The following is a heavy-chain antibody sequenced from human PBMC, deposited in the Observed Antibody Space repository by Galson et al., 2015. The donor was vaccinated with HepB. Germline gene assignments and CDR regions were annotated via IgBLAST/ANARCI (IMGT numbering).Heavy chain of an antibody. Sequence: LRLSCAASGFTFSNAWMSWVRQAPGKGLEWVGRIKSKTDGGTTDYAAPVKGRFTISRDDSKNTLYLQMNSLKTEDTAVYYCTTVVRSSKHFDYWGQGTLVTVSS. V-gene: IGHV3-15*01. CDR1: GFTFSNAW. CDR3: TTVVRSSKHFDY. D-gene: IGHD2-2*01. CDR2: IKSKTDGGTT. J-gene: IGHJ4*02.